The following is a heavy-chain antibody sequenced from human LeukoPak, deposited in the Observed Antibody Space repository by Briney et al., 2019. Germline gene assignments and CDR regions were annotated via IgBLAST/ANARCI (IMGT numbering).Heavy chain of an antibody. J-gene: IGHJ4*02. CDR1: GFTFSSYA. V-gene: IGHV3-30*04. D-gene: IGHD4-17*01. CDR2: ISYDGSNK. CDR3: ARDSSDYGLYYFDY. Sequence: GGSLRLSCAASGFTFSSYAMHWVRQAPGKGLEWVAVISYDGSNKYYADSGKGRFTISRDNSKNTLYLQMNSLRAEDTAVYYCARDSSDYGLYYFDYWGQGTLVTVSS.